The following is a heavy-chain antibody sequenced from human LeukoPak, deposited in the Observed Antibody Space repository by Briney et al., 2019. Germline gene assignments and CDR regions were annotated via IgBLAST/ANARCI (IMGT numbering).Heavy chain of an antibody. Sequence: GASVKVSCKASGYSFTDHYLHWLRQAPGQGLEWMGGIIPIFGTANYAQKFQGRVTITADESTSTAYMELSSLRSEDTAVYYCARTYYDYVWGSLLYWGQGTLVTVSS. CDR3: ARTYYDYVWGSLLY. J-gene: IGHJ4*02. CDR2: IIPIFGTA. V-gene: IGHV1-69*13. D-gene: IGHD3-16*01. CDR1: GYSFTDHY.